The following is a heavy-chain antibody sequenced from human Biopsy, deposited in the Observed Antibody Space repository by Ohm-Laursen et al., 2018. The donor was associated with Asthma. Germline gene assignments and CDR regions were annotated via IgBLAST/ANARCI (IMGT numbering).Heavy chain of an antibody. J-gene: IGHJ4*02. D-gene: IGHD1-1*01. V-gene: IGHV1-18*01. CDR1: GYTFTRYG. CDR3: ARRSYNWDDIDS. Sequence: SSVKVSCKSSGYTFTRYGIAWVRQAPGQGLEWVGWISVYNGDTNSAQKLQDRVTLTTDTYTDTAYMELRSLRSDDTAVYYCARRSYNWDDIDSWSQGTLVTVSS. CDR2: ISVYNGDT.